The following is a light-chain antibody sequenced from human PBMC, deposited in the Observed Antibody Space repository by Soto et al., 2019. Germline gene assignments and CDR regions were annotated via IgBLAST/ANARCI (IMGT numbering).Light chain of an antibody. CDR3: QQYNNWPGT. J-gene: IGKJ1*01. V-gene: IGKV3-15*01. CDR2: GGS. Sequence: EMVMTQSPATVSVSRGEVAARCGRASQSVSSNLAGYQQQPGQAPRLRIYGGSARATGIPARFSGSGSGTEFTITISSLQSEDFAVYYCQQYNNWPGTFGQGTKVDI. CDR1: QSVSSN.